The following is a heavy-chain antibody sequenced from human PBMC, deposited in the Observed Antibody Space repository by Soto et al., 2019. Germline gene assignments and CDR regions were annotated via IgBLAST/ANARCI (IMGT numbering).Heavy chain of an antibody. CDR2: IYDSGST. Sequence: VQLQESGPGLVKPSETLSLSCTVSGASISGNYWSWIRQPPGKGLEWIGYIYDSGSTNYSPSLQSRVTMSVDRSKNQFSLALTSVTATDTAVYFCARYRRGAGWYYLDYWGQGILVTVSA. CDR3: ARYRRGAGWYYLDY. CDR1: GASISGNY. J-gene: IGHJ4*02. V-gene: IGHV4-59*01. D-gene: IGHD6-19*01.